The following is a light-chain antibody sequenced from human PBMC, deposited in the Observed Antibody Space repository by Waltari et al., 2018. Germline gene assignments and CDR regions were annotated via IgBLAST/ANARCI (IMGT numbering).Light chain of an antibody. CDR2: NVT. V-gene: IGLV2-14*01. CDR1: SSDVGAYNY. CDR3: SSFTNIITYV. Sequence: QSALTQPASVSGTPGQSITISCTGTSSDVGAYNYVSWYQHHPGKAPRLIIGNVTHRPSGVSNRFSGSKSGNTASLTISGLQADDEADYYCSSFTNIITYVFGTGTKVTVL. J-gene: IGLJ1*01.